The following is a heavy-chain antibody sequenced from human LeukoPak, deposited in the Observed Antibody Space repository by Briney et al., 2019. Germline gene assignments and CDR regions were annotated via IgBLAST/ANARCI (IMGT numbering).Heavy chain of an antibody. CDR3: ATTRYSSASYSVY. J-gene: IGHJ4*02. V-gene: IGHV3-11*04. D-gene: IGHD6-19*01. Sequence: GGSLRLSCAASGFTFSDYYTSWIRQAPGKGLEWVSYSSSGGSAIYYADSVKDRFTISRDNAKNSVYLQMNSLRAEDTAVYYCATTRYSSASYSVYWGQGTLVTVSS. CDR1: GFTFSDYY. CDR2: SSSGGSAI.